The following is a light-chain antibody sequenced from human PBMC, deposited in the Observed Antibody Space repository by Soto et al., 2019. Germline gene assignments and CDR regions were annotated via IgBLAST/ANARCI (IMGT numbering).Light chain of an antibody. J-gene: IGLJ1*01. CDR3: SSYTSSSPYV. CDR1: SSDVGGYNY. Sequence: QSVLTQPASVSGSPGQSITISCTGTSSDVGGYNYVSWYQHHPGKAPKLMIYEVSNRPSGVSNRFSGSKSGNTASLTISGLQAEGEADYYCSSYTSSSPYVFGSGTKVTVL. V-gene: IGLV2-14*01. CDR2: EVS.